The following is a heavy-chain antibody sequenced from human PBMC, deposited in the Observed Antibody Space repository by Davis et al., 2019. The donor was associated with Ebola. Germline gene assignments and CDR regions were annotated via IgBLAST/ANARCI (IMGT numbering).Heavy chain of an antibody. CDR2: IRSKANSCAT. J-gene: IGHJ4*02. CDR3: TSRYSSTNDY. CDR1: GFTFSGSA. D-gene: IGHD6-13*01. Sequence: GESLKISCAASGFTFSGSAMHWVRQASGKGLEWVGRIRSKANSCATAYAASVKGRFTISRDDSKNTAYLQMNSLKTEDTAVYYCTSRYSSTNDYWGQGTLVTVSS. V-gene: IGHV3-73*01.